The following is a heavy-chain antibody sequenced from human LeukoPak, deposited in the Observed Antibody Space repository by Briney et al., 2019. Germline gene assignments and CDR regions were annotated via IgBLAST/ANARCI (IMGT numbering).Heavy chain of an antibody. V-gene: IGHV5-51*01. CDR3: ARHRPGGSLVDAFDI. J-gene: IGHJ3*02. D-gene: IGHD2-8*02. CDR2: IYPSDSDT. CDR1: GYSFTTYW. Sequence: GGSLKISCKGCGYSFTTYWIGWVRQMPGKGLEWMGIIYPSDSDTRYSPSFQGQVTLSADKSITTAYLQWSSLKASDTAMYYCARHRPGGSLVDAFDIWGQGTMVTVSS.